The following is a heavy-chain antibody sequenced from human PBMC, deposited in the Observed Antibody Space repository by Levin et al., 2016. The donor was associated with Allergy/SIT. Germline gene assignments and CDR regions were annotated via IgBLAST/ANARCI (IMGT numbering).Heavy chain of an antibody. CDR3: AKDYCGGDCYPYGEATD. V-gene: IGHV3-23*01. CDR2: ISGSGGST. Sequence: GGSLRLSCAASGFTFSSYAMSWVRQAPGKGLEWVSAISGSGGSTYYADSVKGRFTISRDNSKNTLYLQMNSLRAEDTAVYYCAKDYCGGDCYPYGEATDWGQGTLVTVSS. J-gene: IGHJ4*02. CDR1: GFTFSSYA. D-gene: IGHD2-21*02.